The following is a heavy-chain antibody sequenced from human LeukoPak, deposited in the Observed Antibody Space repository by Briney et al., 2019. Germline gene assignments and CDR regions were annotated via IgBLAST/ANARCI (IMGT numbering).Heavy chain of an antibody. Sequence: GGSLRLSCAASGFTFSSYAMSWVRQAPGKGLEWVSAISGSGGSTYYADSVKGRFTISRDNPKNTLYLQMNSLRAEDTAVYYCAKFPWLLYYFDYWGQGTLVTVSS. CDR1: GFTFSSYA. V-gene: IGHV3-23*01. CDR2: ISGSGGST. CDR3: AKFPWLLYYFDY. J-gene: IGHJ4*02. D-gene: IGHD5-18*01.